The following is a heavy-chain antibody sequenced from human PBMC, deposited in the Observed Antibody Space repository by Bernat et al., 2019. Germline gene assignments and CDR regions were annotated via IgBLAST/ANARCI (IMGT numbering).Heavy chain of an antibody. J-gene: IGHJ3*02. CDR3: ARERYYNAFDI. D-gene: IGHD3-10*01. V-gene: IGHV3-33*01. CDR1: GFTFSSYG. CDR2: IWYDGSNK. Sequence: QVQLVESGGGVVQPGRSLRLSCAASGFTFSSYGMHWVRQAPGKGLEWVAGIWYDGSNKYYADSVKGRFTISRDNSKNTLYLQMNSLRAEDTAVYYCARERYYNAFDIWGQGTMVTVSS.